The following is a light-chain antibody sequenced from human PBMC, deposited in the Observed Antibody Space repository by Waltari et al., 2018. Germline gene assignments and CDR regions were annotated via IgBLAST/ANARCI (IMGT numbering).Light chain of an antibody. CDR1: QRIRST. CDR3: QQYTNWPLT. Sequence: EIVLTQSPATLSVSPGERATLPCWASQRIRSTLAWYQQKPGQAPRLLIYEASTRATGIPVRFSGSGSGTYFTLTISSLQSEDFAVYYCQQYTNWPLTFGGGTKVEI. J-gene: IGKJ4*01. CDR2: EAS. V-gene: IGKV3D-15*01.